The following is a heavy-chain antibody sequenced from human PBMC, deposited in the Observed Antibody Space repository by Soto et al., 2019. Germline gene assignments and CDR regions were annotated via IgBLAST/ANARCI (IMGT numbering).Heavy chain of an antibody. CDR2: IVVGSGNT. D-gene: IGHD3-3*01. V-gene: IGHV1-58*02. CDR1: GYIFTAYS. CDR3: AAEAYYDFWSGYDYYGMDV. Sequence: PSVKVSCKASGYIFTAYSMHWVRQAPGQGLEWIGWIVVGSGNTNYAQKFQERVTITRDMSTSTAYMELSSLRSEDTAVYYCAAEAYYDFWSGYDYYGMDVWGQGTTVTVS. J-gene: IGHJ6*02.